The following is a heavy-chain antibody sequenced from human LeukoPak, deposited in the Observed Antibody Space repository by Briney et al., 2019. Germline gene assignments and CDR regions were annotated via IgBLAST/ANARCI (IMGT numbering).Heavy chain of an antibody. Sequence: ASLKLSCKASGYSFTNYDINWVRQAPGQGLEWMGWVKPNSGDTGYAQTFQGKATFSRNTSIRNTTMKLTNLSSEDTAVVYYSRCEYDTTITPDWFDPWGQGALGTVSS. CDR3: SRCEYDTTITPDWFDP. CDR1: GYSFTNYD. D-gene: IGHD5-12*01. V-gene: IGHV1-8*03. J-gene: IGHJ5*02. CDR2: VKPNSGDT.